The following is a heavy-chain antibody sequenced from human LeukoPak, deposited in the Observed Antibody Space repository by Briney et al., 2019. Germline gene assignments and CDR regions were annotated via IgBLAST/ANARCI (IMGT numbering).Heavy chain of an antibody. CDR1: GGTFSSYA. Sequence: GASVKVSCKASGGTFSSYAISWVRQAPGQGLEWMGRITPILGIANYAQKFQGRVTITADKSTSTAYMELSSLRSEDTAVYYCANKAAAGDYWGQGTLVTVSS. D-gene: IGHD6-13*01. CDR3: ANKAAAGDY. V-gene: IGHV1-69*04. J-gene: IGHJ4*02. CDR2: ITPILGIA.